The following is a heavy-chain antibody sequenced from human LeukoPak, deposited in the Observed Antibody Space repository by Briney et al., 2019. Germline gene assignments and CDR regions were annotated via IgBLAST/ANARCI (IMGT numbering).Heavy chain of an antibody. D-gene: IGHD3-22*01. CDR3: ARPHYESSGLYVDAFDI. CDR1: GYTLTAYY. J-gene: IGHJ3*02. V-gene: IGHV1-2*06. Sequence: ASVKVSCKASGYTLTAYYLHWVRQAPGQGLEWMGRINPNSGGTTYAQKFQGRVTMTRDTSIGTAYMELSSLRSADTAVYYCARPHYESSGLYVDAFDIWGQGTMVTVSS. CDR2: INPNSGGT.